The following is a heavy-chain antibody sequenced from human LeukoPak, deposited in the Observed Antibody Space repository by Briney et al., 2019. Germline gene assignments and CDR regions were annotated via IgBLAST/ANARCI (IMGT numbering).Heavy chain of an antibody. CDR1: GFTFSSYA. CDR2: ISGSGGST. J-gene: IGHJ4*02. V-gene: IGHV3-23*01. Sequence: GGSLRLSCAASGFTFSSYAMSWVRQAPGKGLEWVSAISGSGGSTYYADSVKGRFTISRDNAKNSVYLQMNSLRAEDTALYYCAKDKAPLYSGYDWDLDFWGQGTMVTVSS. CDR3: AKDKAPLYSGYDWDLDF. D-gene: IGHD5-12*01.